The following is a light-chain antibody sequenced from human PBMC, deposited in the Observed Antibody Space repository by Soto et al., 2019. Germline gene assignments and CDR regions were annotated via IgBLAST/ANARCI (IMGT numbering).Light chain of an antibody. J-gene: IGKJ3*01. V-gene: IGKV1-8*01. CDR3: QQYFTYPFI. Sequence: AVRMTQSPPSFSASTGDRVTITCRANQFMRNHLAWFQQKPGKAPKLLIFASSTLQSGVPSRFSGSVSGTDFILTINSLQSEDVGTYYCQQYFTYPFIFGPGTKVDIK. CDR1: QFMRNH. CDR2: ASS.